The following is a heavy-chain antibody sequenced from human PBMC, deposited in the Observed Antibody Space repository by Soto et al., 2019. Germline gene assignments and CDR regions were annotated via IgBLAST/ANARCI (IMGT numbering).Heavy chain of an antibody. Sequence: LRLSCAASGFTFSSYWMSWVRQAPGKGPEWVANIKQDGSEKYYVDSVKGRFTISRDNAKNSLYLQMNSLRAEDTAVYYCAREGYYDILTGRYGAFDIWGQGTMVTVSS. D-gene: IGHD3-9*01. CDR3: AREGYYDILTGRYGAFDI. J-gene: IGHJ3*02. V-gene: IGHV3-7*03. CDR2: IKQDGSEK. CDR1: GFTFSSYW.